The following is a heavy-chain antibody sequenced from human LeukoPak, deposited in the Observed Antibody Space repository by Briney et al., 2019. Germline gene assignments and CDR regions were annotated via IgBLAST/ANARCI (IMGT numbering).Heavy chain of an antibody. CDR1: GYTFTSYD. CDR2: MNPNSGNT. Sequence: ASVKVSCKASGYTFTSYDINWVRQATGQGLEWMGWMNPNSGNTGYAQKFQGRVTMTRNTSISTAYMELSSLRSEDTAVYYCARDRRSGYYAGRYYYYMDVWGKGTTVTVSS. CDR3: ARDRRSGYYAGRYYYYMDV. D-gene: IGHD3-3*01. J-gene: IGHJ6*03. V-gene: IGHV1-8*01.